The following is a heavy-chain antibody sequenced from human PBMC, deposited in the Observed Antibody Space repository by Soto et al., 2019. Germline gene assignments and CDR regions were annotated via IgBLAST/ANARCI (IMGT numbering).Heavy chain of an antibody. CDR1: GGTFSTSS. CDR3: ARGHEFGGNSEAFDI. D-gene: IGHD3-10*01. J-gene: IGHJ3*02. V-gene: IGHV1-69*14. CDR2: ILPIFGTA. Sequence: QVQLVQSGAEVKKPGSSVKVSCKASGGTFSTSSINWLRQAPGQRPEWMGNILPIFGTADYAQKFRDRVTITADNSTHTAYMELRSLFSEDAAVYYCARGHEFGGNSEAFDIWGQGTVVTVSS.